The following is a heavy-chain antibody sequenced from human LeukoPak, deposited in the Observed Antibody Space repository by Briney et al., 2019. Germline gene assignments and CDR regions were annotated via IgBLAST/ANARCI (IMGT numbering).Heavy chain of an antibody. J-gene: IGHJ3*02. CDR2: IYYSGST. D-gene: IGHD3-22*01. V-gene: IGHV4-59*01. CDR3: ASVNYYDSRSPDAFDI. CDR1: GGSISSYY. Sequence: SETLSLTCTASGGSISSYYWSWIRQPPGKGLEWIGYIYYSGSTNYNPSLKSRVTISVDTSKNQFSLKLSSVTAADTAVYYCASVNYYDSRSPDAFDIWGQGTMVTVSS.